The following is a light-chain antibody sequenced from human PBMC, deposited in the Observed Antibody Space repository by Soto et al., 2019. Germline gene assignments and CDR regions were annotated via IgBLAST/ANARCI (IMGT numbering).Light chain of an antibody. V-gene: IGLV1-40*01. CDR1: SSNIGAGYD. CDR2: GNS. Sequence: QSVLTQPPSVSGAPGQRVTISCTGSSSNIGAGYDVHWYQQLPGTAPKLLIYGNSNRPSGVSNRFSGSKSGNTASLTISGLQAEDEADYYCSSYTSSSTHVFGTGTKLTVL. CDR3: SSYTSSSTHV. J-gene: IGLJ1*01.